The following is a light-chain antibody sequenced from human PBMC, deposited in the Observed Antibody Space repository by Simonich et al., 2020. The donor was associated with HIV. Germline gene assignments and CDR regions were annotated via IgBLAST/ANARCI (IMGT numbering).Light chain of an antibody. V-gene: IGKV4-1*01. Sequence: DIVMTQSPDSLAVSLGERAPINCKSSQSVLYSSNNKNFLAWYQQKPGQPPKLLIYWASTRESGVPDRFSGSGSGTDFTLTISSLQAEDVALYYCQQYYRTPLTFGGGTKVEIK. J-gene: IGKJ4*01. CDR2: WAS. CDR1: QSVLYSSNNKNF. CDR3: QQYYRTPLT.